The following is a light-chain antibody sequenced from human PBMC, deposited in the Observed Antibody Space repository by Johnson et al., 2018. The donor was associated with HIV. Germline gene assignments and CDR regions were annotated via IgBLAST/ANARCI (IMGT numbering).Light chain of an antibody. CDR1: NSNIGYNS. CDR2: ENK. J-gene: IGLJ1*01. CDR3: ETWDNSLSV. V-gene: IGLV1-51*02. Sequence: QSVLTQPPSVSAAPGQKVTISCSGNNSNIGYNSVSWYQQVPGTAPKLLIYENKKRPSGIADRFSASKSGTSATLDITGLQTGDEADYYCETWDNSLSVFGTGTKVTVL.